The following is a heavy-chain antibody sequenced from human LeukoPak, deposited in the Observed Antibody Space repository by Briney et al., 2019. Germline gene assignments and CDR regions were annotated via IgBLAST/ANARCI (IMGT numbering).Heavy chain of an antibody. J-gene: IGHJ5*02. CDR1: GYSFTSYW. CDR2: IYPGDSDT. V-gene: IGHV5-51*01. D-gene: IGHD3-10*01. Sequence: GESLKISCKGSGYSFTSYWIGWVRQMPGKGLEWMGIIYPGDSDTRYSPSFQGQVTISADKSISTAYLQWSSLKASDTTMYYCARDYYGSGSHNWFDPWGQGTLVTVSS. CDR3: ARDYYGSGSHNWFDP.